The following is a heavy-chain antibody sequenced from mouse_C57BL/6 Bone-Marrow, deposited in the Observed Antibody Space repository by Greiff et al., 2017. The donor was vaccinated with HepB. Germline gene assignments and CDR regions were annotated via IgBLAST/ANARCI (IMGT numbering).Heavy chain of an antibody. V-gene: IGHV2-2*01. CDR2: IWSGGST. CDR1: GFSFTSYG. J-gene: IGHJ3*01. Sequence: QVQLKQSGPGLVQPSQSLSITCTASGFSFTSYGVHWVRQSPGKGLEWLGVIWSGGSTDYNAAFISRLSISKDNSKSQVFFKMNSLQADDTAIYYCARKCYSNYVWFAYWGQGTLVTVSA. CDR3: ARKCYSNYVWFAY. D-gene: IGHD2-5*01.